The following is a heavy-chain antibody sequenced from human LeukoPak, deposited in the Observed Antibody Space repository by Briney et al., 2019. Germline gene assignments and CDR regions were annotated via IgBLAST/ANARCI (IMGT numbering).Heavy chain of an antibody. J-gene: IGHJ4*02. CDR2: ISSLSGTI. CDR3: ARDSTYGSGSYPIDY. CDR1: GFTFSSYS. D-gene: IGHD3-10*01. Sequence: GGSLRLSCAASGFTFSSYSMNWVRQAPGEGLEWVSYISSLSGTIYYADSVKGRFTISRDNAKNSVYLQMDSLRAEDTAVYYCARDSTYGSGSYPIDYWGQGTLVTVSS. V-gene: IGHV3-48*01.